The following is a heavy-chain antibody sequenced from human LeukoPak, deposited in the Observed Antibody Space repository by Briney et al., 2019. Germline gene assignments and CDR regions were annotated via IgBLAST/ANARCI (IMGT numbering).Heavy chain of an antibody. CDR3: AKDHGSSDWYYFDY. D-gene: IGHD6-13*01. V-gene: IGHV3-20*04. CDR1: GFTFDDYG. Sequence: GWSLRLSCAASGFTFDDYGMSWVRQAPGKGLEWVSGINWNGGSTGYTDSVKGRFTISRDNAKNTLYLQMNTLRADDTAVYYCAKDHGSSDWYYFDYWGQGTLVSVS. J-gene: IGHJ4*02. CDR2: INWNGGST.